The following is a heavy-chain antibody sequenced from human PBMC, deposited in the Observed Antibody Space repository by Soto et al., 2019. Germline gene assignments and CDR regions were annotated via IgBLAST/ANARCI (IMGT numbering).Heavy chain of an antibody. CDR3: TSSLSTMGV. V-gene: IGHV3-74*01. J-gene: IGHJ6*02. CDR2: INSYGSST. Sequence: QPGGSLRLSCAASGFTFSSYWMHWVRQAPGKGLVWVSRINSYGSSTYYADSVKGRFTISRDNAKTTLYLQMNSLRPQDTAVYYCTSSLSTMGVWGQGTTVTVSS. CDR1: GFTFSSYW.